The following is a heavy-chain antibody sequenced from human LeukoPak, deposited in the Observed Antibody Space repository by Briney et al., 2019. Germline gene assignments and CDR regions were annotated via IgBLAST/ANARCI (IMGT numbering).Heavy chain of an antibody. V-gene: IGHV3-21*01. CDR2: ISSSSSYI. D-gene: IGHD6-19*01. CDR1: GFTFSSYS. Sequence: PGGSLRLSCAASGFTFSSYSMNWVRQAPGKGLEWVSSISSSSSYIYYADSVKGRFTISRDNAKNSLYLQMNSLRAEDTAGYYCARGAVAGNFGVYWGQGTLVTVSS. CDR3: ARGAVAGNFGVY. J-gene: IGHJ4*02.